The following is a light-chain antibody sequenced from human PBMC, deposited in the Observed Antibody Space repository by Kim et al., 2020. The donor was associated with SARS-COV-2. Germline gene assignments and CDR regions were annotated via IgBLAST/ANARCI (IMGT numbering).Light chain of an antibody. CDR1: RDISNN. J-gene: IGKJ4*01. CDR3: QQFDNLSLT. Sequence: ASVGERVTITCQASRDISNNLNWYQQKPGKAPKVLIYDASNVHTGVSSRFSGSGSGTDFTFTITSLQPEDVATYYCQQFDNLSLTFGGGTKVDIK. CDR2: DAS. V-gene: IGKV1-33*01.